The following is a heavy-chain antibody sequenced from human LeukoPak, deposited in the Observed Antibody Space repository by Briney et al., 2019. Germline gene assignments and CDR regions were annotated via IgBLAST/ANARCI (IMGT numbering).Heavy chain of an antibody. D-gene: IGHD1-1*01. CDR2: IYYSGST. Sequence: SETLSLTCTVSGGSISSSSYYWGWIRQPPGKGLEWIGSIYYSGSTYYNPSLKSRVTISVDTSKNQFSLKLSSVTAADAAVYYCAAPLGPLDAFDIWGQGAMVTVSS. V-gene: IGHV4-39*01. CDR3: AAPLGPLDAFDI. J-gene: IGHJ3*02. CDR1: GGSISSSSYY.